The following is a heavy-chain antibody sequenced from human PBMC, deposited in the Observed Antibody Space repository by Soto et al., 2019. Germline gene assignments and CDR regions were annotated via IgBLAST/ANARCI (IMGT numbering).Heavy chain of an antibody. CDR3: VRSFGWYAIDY. CDR1: GVSISSNYY. CDR2: ISHIGSV. D-gene: IGHD6-19*01. V-gene: IGHV4-4*02. J-gene: IGHJ4*02. Sequence: QVLLQESGPGLMQPSGTLSPSCAVSGVSISSNYYWGWVRQSPGKGLEWLGDISHIGSVNYSPSLMSRVTISMDRSANQFSLKLNSVTAADTAVYYCVRSFGWYAIDYWGQGTLVIVSS.